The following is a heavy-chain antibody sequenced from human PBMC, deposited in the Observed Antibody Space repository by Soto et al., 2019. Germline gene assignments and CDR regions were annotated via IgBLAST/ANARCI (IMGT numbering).Heavy chain of an antibody. Sequence: EVQLVQSGGGVVQPGGSLRLSCAASGFSVNNNYMSWVRQAPGKGLEWVSVIYSGGSTYYADSVKGRFTISRDNSKNTLDLQMNSLRAEDTAVYYCVRANTAYYYMDVWGKGTTVTVSS. J-gene: IGHJ6*03. V-gene: IGHV3-66*01. CDR2: IYSGGST. CDR3: VRANTAYYYMDV. D-gene: IGHD4-17*01. CDR1: GFSVNNNY.